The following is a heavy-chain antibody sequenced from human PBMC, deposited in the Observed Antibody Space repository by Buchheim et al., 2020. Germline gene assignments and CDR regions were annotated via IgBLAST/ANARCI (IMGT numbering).Heavy chain of an antibody. CDR2: ISSSSSYT. J-gene: IGHJ6*02. D-gene: IGHD2-2*01. CDR3: ARELRYCSSTSCSARGYYYYGMDV. V-gene: IGHV3-11*06. CDR1: GFTFSDYY. Sequence: QVQLVESGGGLVKPGGSLRLSCAASGFTFSDYYMSWIRQAPGKGLEWVSYISSSSSYTNYADSVKGRFTISRDNAKNSPYLQMNSLRAEDTAVYYCARELRYCSSTSCSARGYYYYGMDVWGQGTT.